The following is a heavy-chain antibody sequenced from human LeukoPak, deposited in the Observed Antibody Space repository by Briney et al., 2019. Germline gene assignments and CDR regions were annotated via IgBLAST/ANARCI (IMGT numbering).Heavy chain of an antibody. D-gene: IGHD6-13*01. CDR2: IYYSGRT. CDR1: GGSISSSSYY. Sequence: PSETLSLTCTVSGGSISSSSYYWGWIRQPPGKGLEWIGSIYYSGRTHYNPSLKSRVTISVDTSKNQFSLKLSSVTAADTAVYYCARTYSNSWYYYYGMDVWAKGPRSPSP. V-gene: IGHV4-39*01. CDR3: ARTYSNSWYYYYGMDV. J-gene: IGHJ6*02.